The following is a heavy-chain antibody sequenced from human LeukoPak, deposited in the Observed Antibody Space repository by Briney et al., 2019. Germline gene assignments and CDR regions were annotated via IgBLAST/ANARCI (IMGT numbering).Heavy chain of an antibody. D-gene: IGHD4-17*01. J-gene: IGHJ2*01. CDR1: GFTFSSYS. V-gene: IGHV3-53*01. Sequence: PGGSLRLSCAASGFTFSSYSMSWVRQAPGKGLEWVSVIYSGGSTYYADSVKGRFTISRDNSKNTLYLQMNSLRAEDTAVYYCARENGDYGDYSWYFDLWGRGTLVTVSS. CDR3: ARENGDYGDYSWYFDL. CDR2: IYSGGST.